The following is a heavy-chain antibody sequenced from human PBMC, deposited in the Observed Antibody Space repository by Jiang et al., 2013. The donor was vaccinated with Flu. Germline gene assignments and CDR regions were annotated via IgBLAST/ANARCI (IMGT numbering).Heavy chain of an antibody. CDR2: IYPGDSDI. CDR1: GYSFISYW. CDR3: ARHGHGDYTLGNFDY. V-gene: IGHV5-51*01. J-gene: IGHJ4*02. D-gene: IGHD4-17*01. Sequence: GAEVKKPGESLKISCKGSGYSFISYWIGWVRQMPGKGLEWMGIIYPGDSDIRYSPSFQGQITISADKSISTAYLQWRSLQASDTAMYYCARHGHGDYTLGNFDYWGQGVLVTVSS.